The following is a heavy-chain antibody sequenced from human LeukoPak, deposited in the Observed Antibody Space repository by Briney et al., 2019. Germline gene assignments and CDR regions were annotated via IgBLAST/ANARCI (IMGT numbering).Heavy chain of an antibody. V-gene: IGHV4-30-2*01. Sequence: SETLSLTCAVSGGSISSGGYSWSWIRQPPGKGLEWIGYIYHSGSTYYNPSLKSRVTISVDRSKNQFSLKLSSVTAADTAVCYCARAYYYDSSGQFDYWGQGTLVTVSS. D-gene: IGHD3-22*01. CDR3: ARAYYYDSSGQFDY. CDR2: IYHSGST. J-gene: IGHJ4*02. CDR1: GGSISSGGYS.